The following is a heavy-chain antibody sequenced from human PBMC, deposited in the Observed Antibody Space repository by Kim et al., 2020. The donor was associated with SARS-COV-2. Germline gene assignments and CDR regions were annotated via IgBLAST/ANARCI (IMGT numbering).Heavy chain of an antibody. CDR1: GFTFNIYA. CDR3: AEISSGSSGWFEYFQH. Sequence: GRSLRLSCAASGFTFNIYAMSWVRQAPGKGLEWVSGIRGSGESTTYADSVKGRFTIYRDNSKNTLYLQMDRLRVDDTALYYCAEISSGSSGWFEYFQHWGQGTLVTVSS. D-gene: IGHD6-19*01. CDR2: IRGSGEST. J-gene: IGHJ1*01. V-gene: IGHV3-23*01.